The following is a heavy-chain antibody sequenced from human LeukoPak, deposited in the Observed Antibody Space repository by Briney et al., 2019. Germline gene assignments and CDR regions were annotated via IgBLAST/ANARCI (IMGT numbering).Heavy chain of an antibody. D-gene: IGHD2/OR15-2a*01. Sequence: PGGSLRLSCAASGFTIGPYAMYWVHQGPGRGLEWVSVIKADGSGTFYADSVRGRFTTSRDNSKNSLYLQMNSLTSEDTALYYCATWAFYHNLDVWGQGTTVIVSS. CDR1: GFTIGPYA. CDR3: ATWAFYHNLDV. CDR2: IKADGSGT. J-gene: IGHJ6*02. V-gene: IGHV3-43*02.